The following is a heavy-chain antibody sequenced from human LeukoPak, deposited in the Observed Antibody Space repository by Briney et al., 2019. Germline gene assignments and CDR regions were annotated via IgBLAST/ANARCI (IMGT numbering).Heavy chain of an antibody. J-gene: IGHJ4*02. CDR3: AKRAMVRGVITSHFDY. V-gene: IGHV3-23*01. Sequence: PGGSLRLSCAASGFTFSSYAMSWVRQAPGKGLEWVSAISGSGASTYYADSVKGRFTISRDNSKNTLYLQMNSLRAEDTAVYYCAKRAMVRGVITSHFDYWGQGTLVTVSS. D-gene: IGHD3-10*01. CDR1: GFTFSSYA. CDR2: ISGSGAST.